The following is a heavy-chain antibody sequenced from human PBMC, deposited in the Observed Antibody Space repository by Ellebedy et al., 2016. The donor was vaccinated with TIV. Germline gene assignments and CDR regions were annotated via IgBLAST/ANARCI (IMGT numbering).Heavy chain of an antibody. CDR3: AKDLNPKDFWNGNVDD. Sequence: GESLKISXAASGFTFSSYGMHWVRQAPGKGLEWVAVISYDGSNKYYADSVKGRFTISRDNSKNTLYLQMNSLRAEDTAVYYCAKDLNPKDFWNGNVDDWGQGTLVTVSS. V-gene: IGHV3-30*18. J-gene: IGHJ4*02. CDR2: ISYDGSNK. CDR1: GFTFSSYG. D-gene: IGHD3-3*01.